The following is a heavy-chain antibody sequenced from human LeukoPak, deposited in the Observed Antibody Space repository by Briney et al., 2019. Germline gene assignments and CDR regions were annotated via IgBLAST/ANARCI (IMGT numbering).Heavy chain of an antibody. CDR1: GFTFDDYT. CDR2: ISWDGGST. J-gene: IGHJ6*02. V-gene: IGHV3-43*01. Sequence: GGSLRLSCAASGFTFDDYTMHWVRQAPGKGLEWVSLISWDGGSTYYADSVKGRFTISRDNSKNSLYLQMNSLRTEDTALCYCAKVGFGSYYYGMDVWGQGTTVTVSS. D-gene: IGHD3-10*01. CDR3: AKVGFGSYYYGMDV.